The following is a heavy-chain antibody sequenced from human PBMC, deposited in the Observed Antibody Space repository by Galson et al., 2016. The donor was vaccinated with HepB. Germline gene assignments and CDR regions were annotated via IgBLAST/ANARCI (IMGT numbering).Heavy chain of an antibody. CDR3: ASQWVAVDY. J-gene: IGHJ4*02. Sequence: SLRLSCAASGFSFSASGIHWVRQAPGKGLQWVALIAYDGVYKYYADSVKGRFTISRDNAKNSLYLQMNSLRDEDTAVYYCASQWVAVDYWGRGTLVTVSS. V-gene: IGHV3-30*03. CDR2: IAYDGVYK. D-gene: IGHD2-15*01. CDR1: GFSFSASG.